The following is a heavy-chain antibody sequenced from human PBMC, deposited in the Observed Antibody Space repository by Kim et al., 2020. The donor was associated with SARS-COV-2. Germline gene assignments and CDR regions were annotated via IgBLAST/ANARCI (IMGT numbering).Heavy chain of an antibody. Sequence: PSLKSRVTMSVDTSKNQFSLKLSSVTAADTAVYYCARDPNSGSDADAFDIWGQGTMVTVSS. D-gene: IGHD1-26*01. V-gene: IGHV4-4*07. CDR3: ARDPNSGSDADAFDI. J-gene: IGHJ3*02.